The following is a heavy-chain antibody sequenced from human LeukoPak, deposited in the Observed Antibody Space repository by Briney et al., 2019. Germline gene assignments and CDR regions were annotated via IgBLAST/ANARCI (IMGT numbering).Heavy chain of an antibody. J-gene: IGHJ6*02. CDR2: IYYSGST. Sequence: KPSETLSLTCTVSGGSISSSSYYWGWIRQPPGKGLEWIGSIYYSGSTYYNPSLKSRVTISVDTSKNQFSLKLSSVTAADTAVYYCARHYDYEDGYYGMDVWGQGTTVTVSS. CDR1: GGSISSSSYY. D-gene: IGHD4-17*01. CDR3: ARHYDYEDGYYGMDV. V-gene: IGHV4-39*07.